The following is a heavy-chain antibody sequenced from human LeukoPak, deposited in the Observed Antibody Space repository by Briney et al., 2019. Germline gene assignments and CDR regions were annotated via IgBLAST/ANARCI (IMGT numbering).Heavy chain of an antibody. CDR1: GYTFTSCF. D-gene: IGHD6-19*01. V-gene: IGHV1-46*01. CDR2: INPSGGGT. CDR3: ARGPYSGDWHFDF. J-gene: IGHJ4*02. Sequence: GASVKVSCKASGYTFTSCFIHWVRRAPGQGLEWMGVINPSGGGTSYAQKFQGRVTMTRDTSTSTVSMELSSLRFEDTAVYYCARGPYSGDWHFDFWGQGTLVTVSS.